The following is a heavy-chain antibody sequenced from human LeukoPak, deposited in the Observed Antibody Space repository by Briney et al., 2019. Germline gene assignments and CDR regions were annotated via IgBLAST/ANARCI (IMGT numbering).Heavy chain of an antibody. CDR1: GGSFTSYY. J-gene: IGHJ4*02. D-gene: IGHD4-23*01. CDR2: IYYSGST. CDR3: ARQGRGYGGNSDY. V-gene: IGHV4-59*08. Sequence: SETLSLTCTVSGGSFTSYYLTWIRQPPGKGLEWIGYIYYSGSTNYNPSLKRRVTISVDTSKNQFSLKLSSVTAADTAVYYCARQGRGYGGNSDYWGQGTLVTVSS.